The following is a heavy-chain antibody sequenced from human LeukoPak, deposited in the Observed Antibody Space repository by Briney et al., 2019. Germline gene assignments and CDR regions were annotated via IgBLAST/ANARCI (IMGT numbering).Heavy chain of an antibody. CDR3: ARDWNRYAY. Sequence: SDTLSLTCTVSGASISSTSYYWGWIRQPPGKGLEWIGSTYYRGTTYYNPSLKSRVTISVDTSKNQSSLQLSSVTAADTAVYYCARDWNRYAYWGQGTLVTVSS. CDR1: GASISSTSYY. J-gene: IGHJ4*02. CDR2: TYYRGTT. V-gene: IGHV4-39*07. D-gene: IGHD1-1*01.